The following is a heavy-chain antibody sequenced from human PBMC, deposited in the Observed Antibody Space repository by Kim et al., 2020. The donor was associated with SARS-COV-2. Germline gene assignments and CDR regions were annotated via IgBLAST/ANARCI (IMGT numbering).Heavy chain of an antibody. V-gene: IGHV4-34*01. J-gene: IGHJ4*02. Sequence: YNPSLKSRVTISVDTSKNQFSLKLSSVTAADTAVYYCARSGTTILAPFDYWGQGTLVTVSS. CDR3: ARSGTTILAPFDY. D-gene: IGHD1-7*01.